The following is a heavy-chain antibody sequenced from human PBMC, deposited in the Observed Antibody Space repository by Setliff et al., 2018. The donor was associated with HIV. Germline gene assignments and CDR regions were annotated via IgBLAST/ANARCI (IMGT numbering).Heavy chain of an antibody. CDR2: IDQDESEI. CDR3: ANVHRALADTY. D-gene: IGHD6-19*01. J-gene: IGHJ4*02. CDR1: GFMFSKYW. Sequence: GGSLRLSCAASGFMFSKYWMSWVRQAPGKGLGWVATIDQDESEIYYVDSVKGRFTVSRDNAKNSLYLQMNSLRVEDTAVYYCANVHRALADTYWGLGTLVTVSS. V-gene: IGHV3-7*03.